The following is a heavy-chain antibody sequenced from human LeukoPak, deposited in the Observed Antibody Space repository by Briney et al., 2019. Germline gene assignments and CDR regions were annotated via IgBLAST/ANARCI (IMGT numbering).Heavy chain of an antibody. D-gene: IGHD3-10*01. J-gene: IGHJ6*02. CDR2: ISGSGGST. CDR3: AREGGSGSHYGMDV. CDR1: GFTFSNYA. V-gene: IGHV3-23*01. Sequence: PGGSLRLSCAASGFTFSNYAMSWVRQAPGKGLEWVSGISGSGGSTYYADSVKGRFTISRDNAKNSLYLQMNSLRAEDTAVYYCAREGGSGSHYGMDVWGQGTTVTVSS.